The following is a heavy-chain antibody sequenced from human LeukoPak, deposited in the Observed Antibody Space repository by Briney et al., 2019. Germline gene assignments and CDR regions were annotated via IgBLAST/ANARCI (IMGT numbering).Heavy chain of an antibody. CDR3: SKAGDTNYYRYGDY. CDR2: ISGSGGAT. D-gene: IGHD5-18*01. V-gene: IGHV3-23*01. Sequence: GGSLRLSCAASGFTFNTYAMAWVRQAPGKGLEWVSAISGSGGATYYADSVKGRFTISRDNAKNTLYLQMNNLRGEDTALYYCSKAGDTNYYRYGDYWGQGTLVTVSS. CDR1: GFTFNTYA. J-gene: IGHJ4*02.